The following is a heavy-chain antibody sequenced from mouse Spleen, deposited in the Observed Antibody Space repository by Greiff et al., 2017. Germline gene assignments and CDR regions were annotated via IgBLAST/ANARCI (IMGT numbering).Heavy chain of an antibody. CDR3: ARLNPYYYAMDY. J-gene: IGHJ4*01. V-gene: IGHV5-12*02. CDR2: ISNGGGST. Sequence: EVQGVESGGGLVQPGGSLKLSCATSGFTFSDYYMYWVRQTPEKRLEWVAYISNGGGSTYYPDTVKGRFTISRDNAKNTLYLQMSRLKSEDTAMYYCARLNPYYYAMDYWGQGTSVTVSS. CDR1: GFTFSDYY.